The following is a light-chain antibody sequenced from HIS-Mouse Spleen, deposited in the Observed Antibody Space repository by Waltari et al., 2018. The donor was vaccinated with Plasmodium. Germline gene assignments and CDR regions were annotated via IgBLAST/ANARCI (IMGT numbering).Light chain of an antibody. CDR1: QSVLYSSNNKNY. CDR3: QQYYSTPYT. CDR2: WAS. Sequence: DIVMTQSPDSLAVSLGERATINCKSSQSVLYSSNNKNYLAWYQQKPGQHPKLLMYWASTRESGVPNRFSGSGSGTDFTLTISSLQAEDVAVYYCQQYYSTPYTFGQGTKLEIK. V-gene: IGKV4-1*01. J-gene: IGKJ2*01.